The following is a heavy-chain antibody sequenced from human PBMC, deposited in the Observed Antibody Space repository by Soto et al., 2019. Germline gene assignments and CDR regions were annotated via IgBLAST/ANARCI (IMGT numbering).Heavy chain of an antibody. CDR2: IIPMFGST. J-gene: IGHJ4*02. CDR1: GGTLNNYA. Sequence: SVKVSCKASGGTLNNYAISWVRQAPGQGLEWMGGIIPMFGSTNYAQKFQGRVTFTADDSTNIAYMELTSLRSEDTDIYFCAGDRGYDESSAVSEHWGQGTLVTVSS. D-gene: IGHD3-22*01. V-gene: IGHV1-69*13. CDR3: AGDRGYDESSAVSEH.